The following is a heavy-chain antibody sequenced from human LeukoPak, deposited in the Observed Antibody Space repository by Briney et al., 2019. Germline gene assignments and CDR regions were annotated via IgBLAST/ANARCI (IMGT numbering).Heavy chain of an antibody. J-gene: IGHJ4*02. Sequence: KPGGSLRLSCAASGFTFSSYGMHWVRQAPGKGLEWMGGFDPEDGGTIYAQKFQGRVTMTEDTSTDTAYMELSSLRSEDTAVYYCATLSSGWDERIDYWGQGTLVTVSS. V-gene: IGHV1-24*01. CDR3: ATLSSGWDERIDY. CDR1: GFTFSSYG. CDR2: FDPEDGGT. D-gene: IGHD6-19*01.